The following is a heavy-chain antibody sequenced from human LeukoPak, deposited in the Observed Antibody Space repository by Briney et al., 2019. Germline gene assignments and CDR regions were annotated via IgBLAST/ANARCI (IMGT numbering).Heavy chain of an antibody. CDR2: INHSGST. CDR3: ASNRKRAYCSSTSCYSRFDY. D-gene: IGHD2-2*01. J-gene: IGHJ4*02. Sequence: PSETLSLTCAVYGGYFSGYYWSWIRQPPGKGLEWIGEINHSGSTNYNPSLKSRVTISVDTSKNQFSLKLSSVTAADTAVYYCASNRKRAYCSSTSCYSRFDYWGQGTLVTVSS. CDR1: GGYFSGYY. V-gene: IGHV4-34*01.